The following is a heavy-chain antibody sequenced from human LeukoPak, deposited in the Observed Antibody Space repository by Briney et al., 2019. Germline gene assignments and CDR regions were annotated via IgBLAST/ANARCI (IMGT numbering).Heavy chain of an antibody. CDR2: IYYGGST. D-gene: IGHD1-26*01. Sequence: PSETLSLTCTVSGDSISSDIYSWGWIRQPPGKGLEWIGTIYYGGSTYYNPSLKSRVTISVDTSKNQFSLNLSSVTAADTAVYYCARLYSGSYYERDYRGQGTLVTVSS. J-gene: IGHJ4*02. V-gene: IGHV4-39*01. CDR1: GDSISSDIYS. CDR3: ARLYSGSYYERDY.